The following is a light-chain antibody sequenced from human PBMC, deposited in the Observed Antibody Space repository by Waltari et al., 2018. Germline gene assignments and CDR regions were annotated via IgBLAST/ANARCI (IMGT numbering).Light chain of an antibody. J-gene: IGKJ4*01. CDR3: QQRRNWPLT. V-gene: IGKV3-11*01. CDR2: DVS. CDR1: QSVGTY. Sequence: EIVLTQSPAILSFSPGERATLSCRGSQSVGTYLAWYQQRPGQSPRLLIYDVSNRATGIPARFTGSGSETDFTLTISSLQPEDFAVYYCQQRRNWPLTFGGGTRVQI.